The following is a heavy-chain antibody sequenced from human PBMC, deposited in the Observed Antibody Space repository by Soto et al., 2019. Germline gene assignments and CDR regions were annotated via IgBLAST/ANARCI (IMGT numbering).Heavy chain of an antibody. Sequence: QVQLQESGPGLVKPSQTLSLTCTVSGGSITSGGDYWSWIRQHPGKGLEWIGYIYDSGSVYYNPSLKCRVTISVDTSKNPFSLLRISVTAADAAVYYCASRTARDYWGQGTLLTVSS. D-gene: IGHD6-6*01. CDR3: ASRTARDY. J-gene: IGHJ4*02. CDR2: IYDSGSV. CDR1: GGSITSGGDY. V-gene: IGHV4-31*03.